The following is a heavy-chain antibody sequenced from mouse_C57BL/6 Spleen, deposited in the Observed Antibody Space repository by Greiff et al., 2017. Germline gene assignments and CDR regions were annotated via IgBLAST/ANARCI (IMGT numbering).Heavy chain of an antibody. CDR1: GFSFNTYA. V-gene: IGHV10-1*01. J-gene: IGHJ2*01. CDR3: VRENPPYYYGSSYLDY. D-gene: IGHD1-1*01. CDR2: IRSKSNNYAT. Sequence: EVKLMESGGGLVQPKGSLKLSCAASGFSFNTYAMNWVRQAPGKGLEWVARIRSKSNNYATYYADSVKDRFTISRDDSESMLYLQMNNLKTEDTAMYYGVRENPPYYYGSSYLDYWGQGTTLTVSS.